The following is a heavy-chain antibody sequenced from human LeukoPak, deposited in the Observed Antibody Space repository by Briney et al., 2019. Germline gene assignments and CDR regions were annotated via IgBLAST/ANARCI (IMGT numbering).Heavy chain of an antibody. J-gene: IGHJ4*02. V-gene: IGHV1-46*01. Sequence: ASVKVSCKPSGYTFTSYYMHWVRQAPGQGLEWMGIINPSGGTTRFAQKFQGRVTMTRDMSTSTVYMDLSSLRSEDTAVYYCARHTGYSSGWYDYWGQGTLVTVSS. CDR3: ARHTGYSSGWYDY. D-gene: IGHD6-19*01. CDR1: GYTFTSYY. CDR2: INPSGGTT.